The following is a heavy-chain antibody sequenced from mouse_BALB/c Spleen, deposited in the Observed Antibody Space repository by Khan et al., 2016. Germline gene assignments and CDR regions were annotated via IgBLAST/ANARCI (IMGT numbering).Heavy chain of an antibody. CDR1: GYSFNDYI. CDR3: ACHGDSYYCAY. J-gene: IGHJ3*01. CDR2: FYSGSGSI. D-gene: IGHD2-12*01. Sequence: VQLQEPGAELVKPGASVKLSCKASGYSFNDYIIYWIKQRSGQGIEGIGWFYSGSGSIKYTEKFKDKDTLTAAKSSSTVYMELSRLPSVDSAVYFCACHGDSYYCAYWGQGTLVTVSA. V-gene: IGHV1-62-2*01.